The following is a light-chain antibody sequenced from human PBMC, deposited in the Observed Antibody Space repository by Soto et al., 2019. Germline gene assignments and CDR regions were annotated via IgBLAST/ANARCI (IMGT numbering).Light chain of an antibody. CDR2: LGS. CDR1: QRLLNSNGYNY. V-gene: IGKV2-28*01. J-gene: IGKJ2*01. CDR3: MQALQSPRT. Sequence: DVVMTQSPLSLPVTPGEPASISCNSSQRLLNSNGYNYLDWYLPRPGQSPQLLIYLGSNRASGVPYRFSGSGSGTNFTLKISRVEAGDVWVYYCMQALQSPRTFGQGTKLEIK.